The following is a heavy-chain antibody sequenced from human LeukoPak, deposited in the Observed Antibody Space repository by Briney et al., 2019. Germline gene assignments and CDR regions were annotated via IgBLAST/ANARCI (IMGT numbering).Heavy chain of an antibody. V-gene: IGHV3-66*02. CDR3: AGGENYYFHTDV. Sequence: PGGSPRLSCAASGFSVSNSYMSWVRQAPGKGLEWVSILYSGGDTYYAASVRGRFTISRDNAKNTLYLHMNTLSAADTAVYFCAGGENYYFHTDVWGIGATVTVSS. J-gene: IGHJ6*03. D-gene: IGHD3-10*01. CDR2: LYSGGDT. CDR1: GFSVSNSY.